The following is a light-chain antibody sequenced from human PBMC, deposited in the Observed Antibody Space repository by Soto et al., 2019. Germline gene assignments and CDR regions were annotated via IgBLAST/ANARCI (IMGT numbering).Light chain of an antibody. CDR2: GAS. J-gene: IGKJ1*01. CDR1: QSVSSSY. V-gene: IGKV3-20*01. CDR3: QQYGSSSWT. Sequence: EIVLTQSPGTLSLSPGERATLSCRASQSVSSSYLAWYQQTPGQAPRLLIYGASSRATGIPDRFSGSGSGTDFTLTISRLEPEDFAVYYCQQYGSSSWTFGQGTKVGIK.